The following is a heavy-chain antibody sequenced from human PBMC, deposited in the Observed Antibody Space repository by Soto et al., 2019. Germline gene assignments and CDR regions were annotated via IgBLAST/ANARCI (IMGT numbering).Heavy chain of an antibody. Sequence: GGSLRLSCAASGFTFSTCGMNWVRQAPGKGLEWVSYISGSGTTIYYADSVRGRFTISRDNAKDSLYLQMDSLRDEDTAVYFCARCSRNACYSYGVDVWGQGATVTVSS. D-gene: IGHD2-2*01. J-gene: IGHJ6*02. CDR2: ISGSGTTI. CDR3: ARCSRNACYSYGVDV. V-gene: IGHV3-48*02. CDR1: GFTFSTCG.